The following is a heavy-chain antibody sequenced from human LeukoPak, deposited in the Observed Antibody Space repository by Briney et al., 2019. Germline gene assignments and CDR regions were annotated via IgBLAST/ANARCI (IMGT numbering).Heavy chain of an antibody. V-gene: IGHV3-30*18. D-gene: IGHD2-15*01. J-gene: IGHJ6*02. CDR3: AKDEVRYTSSAGYGMDV. Sequence: GGSLRLSCAASGFTFSSYGMHWVRQAPGKGLEWVAIISYDGSNKYYADSVKGRFTISRDNSKNTLYLQMNSLRVEDTAVYYCAKDEVRYTSSAGYGMDVWGQGTTVTVSS. CDR1: GFTFSSYG. CDR2: ISYDGSNK.